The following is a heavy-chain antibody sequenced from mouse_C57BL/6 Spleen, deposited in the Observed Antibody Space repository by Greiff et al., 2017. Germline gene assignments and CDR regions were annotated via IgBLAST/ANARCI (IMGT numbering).Heavy chain of an antibody. D-gene: IGHD2-12*01. CDR2: IRSKSSNYAT. V-gene: IGHV10-3*01. Sequence: EVQRVESGGGLVQPKGSLKLSCAASGFTFNTYAMHWVRQAPGKGLEWVARIRSKSSNYATYYADSVKDRFTNSRDDSQSMLYLQMNNLKTEDTAMYYCVREDDVGYYFDYWGQGTTLTVSS. J-gene: IGHJ2*01. CDR3: VREDDVGYYFDY. CDR1: GFTFNTYA.